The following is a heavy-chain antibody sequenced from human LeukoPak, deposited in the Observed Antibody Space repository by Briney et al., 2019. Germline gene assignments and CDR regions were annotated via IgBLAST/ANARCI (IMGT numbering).Heavy chain of an antibody. CDR1: GFTFSSYA. CDR3: AKDRSYYDSSGYWRGLFDY. V-gene: IGHV3-23*01. Sequence: GGSLRLSCAASGFTFSSYAMSWVRQAPGKGLEWVSAISGSGGSTYYADSVKGRFTISRDNSKNTLYLQMNSLRAEDTAVYYCAKDRSYYDSSGYWRGLFDYWGQGTLVIVSS. D-gene: IGHD3-22*01. J-gene: IGHJ4*02. CDR2: ISGSGGST.